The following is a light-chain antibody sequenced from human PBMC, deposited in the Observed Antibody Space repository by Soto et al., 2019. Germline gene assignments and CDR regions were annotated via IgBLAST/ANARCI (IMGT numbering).Light chain of an antibody. V-gene: IGLV2-14*01. CDR2: EVS. Sequence: QSVLTQPASVSGSPGQSITISCTGTSSDVGGYNYVSWYQQHPGKAPKLMIYEVSNRPSGVSNRFSGAKSGNTASLTSSGLQAEDEADYYCSSYTSSSTRLFGGGTKLTVL. CDR1: SSDVGGYNY. J-gene: IGLJ3*02. CDR3: SSYTSSSTRL.